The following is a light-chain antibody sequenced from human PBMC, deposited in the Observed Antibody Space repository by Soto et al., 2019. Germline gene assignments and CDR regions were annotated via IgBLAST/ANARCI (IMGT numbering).Light chain of an antibody. CDR2: SNN. V-gene: IGLV1-44*01. Sequence: QSVLTQPPSASGTPGQRVTISCSGSNSNIGSKSVNWYQQLPGTAPKLLIDSNNERPSGVPDRFSGSKSGTSASLAISGLQSEDEADYYCAAWDGSLNTYVFGTGTQLTVL. J-gene: IGLJ1*01. CDR1: NSNIGSKS. CDR3: AAWDGSLNTYV.